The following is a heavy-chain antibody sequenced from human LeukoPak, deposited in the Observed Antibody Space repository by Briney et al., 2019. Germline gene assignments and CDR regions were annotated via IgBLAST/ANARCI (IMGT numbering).Heavy chain of an antibody. V-gene: IGHV4-34*01. J-gene: IGHJ4*02. D-gene: IGHD6-13*01. CDR2: INHSGST. CDR3: ARGGIAAAGTHDY. Sequence: SETPSLTCAVYGGSFSGYYWSWIRQPPGKGLEWIGEINHSGSTNYNPSLKSRVTISVDTSKNQFSLKLSSVTAADTAVYYCARGGIAAAGTHDYWGQGTLVTVSS. CDR1: GGSFSGYY.